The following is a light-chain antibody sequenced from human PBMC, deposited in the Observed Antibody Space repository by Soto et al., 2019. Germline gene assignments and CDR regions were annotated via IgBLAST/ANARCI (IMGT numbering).Light chain of an antibody. Sequence: DIQMTQSPSSLSASVGDRVTITCRASQSISSYLNWYQQKPGKAPKHLIYAASSLQSGVPSRFSGSGSGTDFTLTIRSLQPEDFATYYCQQSYSTMYTFGQGTKLEIK. CDR3: QQSYSTMYT. CDR1: QSISSY. J-gene: IGKJ2*01. V-gene: IGKV1-39*01. CDR2: AAS.